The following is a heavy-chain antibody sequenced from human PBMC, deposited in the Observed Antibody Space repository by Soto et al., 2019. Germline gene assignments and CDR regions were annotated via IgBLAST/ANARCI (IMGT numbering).Heavy chain of an antibody. D-gene: IGHD2-2*01. CDR1: GGSVSSGSYY. Sequence: ASDTLSLTCTVSGGSVSSGSYYWSWIRQPPGKGLEWIGYIYYSGSTNYNPSLKSRVTISVDTSKNQFSLKLSSVTAADTAAYYCARMRLVVVPAAIPDLYYYYGMDVWGQGTTVTV. J-gene: IGHJ6*02. CDR2: IYYSGST. V-gene: IGHV4-61*01. CDR3: ARMRLVVVPAAIPDLYYYYGMDV.